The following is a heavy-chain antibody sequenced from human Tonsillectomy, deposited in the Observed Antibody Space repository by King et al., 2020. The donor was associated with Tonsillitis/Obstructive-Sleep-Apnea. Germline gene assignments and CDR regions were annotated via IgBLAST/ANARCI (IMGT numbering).Heavy chain of an antibody. CDR2: ISSSGTTI. J-gene: IGHJ5*02. V-gene: IGHV3-11*01. CDR1: GFPFSDYS. D-gene: IGHD3-10*01. Sequence: QLVPSGGGLVTPGGSLRLSCAASGFPFSDYSLNWIRQAPGKGLEWVSYISSSGTTIYYADSVKGRFTISRDNAKSALFLQMNNLRADAPAGADGARDGEEGEGGGDTWGQGTRGTGSA. CDR3: ARDGEEGEGGGDT.